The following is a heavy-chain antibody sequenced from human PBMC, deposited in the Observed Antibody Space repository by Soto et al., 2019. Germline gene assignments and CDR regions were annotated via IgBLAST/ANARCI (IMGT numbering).Heavy chain of an antibody. CDR3: ATGGNSSSWVPPDY. Sequence: ASVKVSCKVSGYTLTELSMHWVRQAPGKGLEWMGGFDPEDGETIYAQKFQGRVTMTEDTSTDTAYMELSSLRSEDTAVYYCATGGNSSSWVPPDYWGQGTLVTVSS. CDR2: FDPEDGET. D-gene: IGHD6-13*01. CDR1: GYTLTELS. J-gene: IGHJ4*02. V-gene: IGHV1-24*01.